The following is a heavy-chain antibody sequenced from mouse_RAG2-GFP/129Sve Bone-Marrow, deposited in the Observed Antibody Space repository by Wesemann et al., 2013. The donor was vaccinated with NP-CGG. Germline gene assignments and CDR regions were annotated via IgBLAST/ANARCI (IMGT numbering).Heavy chain of an antibody. D-gene: IGHD2-4*01. CDR1: GFTFSSYT. J-gene: IGHJ3*01. Sequence: EVMLVESGGGLVKPGGSLKLSCAASGFTFSSYTMSWVRQTPEKRLEWVATISGGGGNTYYPDNVKGRFTISRDNARNTLYLQMSSLRSEDTALYYCARQGMITSWIAYWGQGTLVTVSA. V-gene: IGHV5-9*01. CDR3: ARQGMITSWIAY. CDR2: ISGGGGNT.